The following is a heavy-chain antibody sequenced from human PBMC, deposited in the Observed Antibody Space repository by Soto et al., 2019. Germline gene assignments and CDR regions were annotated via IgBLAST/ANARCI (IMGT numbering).Heavy chain of an antibody. CDR3: ARDLQWRDYGGNSKPSGMDV. CDR1: GGSISSYY. J-gene: IGHJ6*02. CDR2: IYYSGST. Sequence: SETLSLTCTVSGGSISSYYCSWIRQPPGKGLEWIGYIYYSGSTNYNPSLKSRVTISVDTSKNQFSLKLSSVTAADTAVYYCARDLQWRDYGGNSKPSGMDVWGQGTTVTV. D-gene: IGHD4-17*01. V-gene: IGHV4-59*01.